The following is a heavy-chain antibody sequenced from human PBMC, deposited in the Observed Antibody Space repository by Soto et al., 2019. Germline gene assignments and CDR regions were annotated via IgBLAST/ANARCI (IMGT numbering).Heavy chain of an antibody. Sequence: GGSLRLSCAASGFTFDDYAMHWVRQAPGKGLEWVGRIKSKTDGGTTDYAAPVKGRFTISRDDSKNTLYLQINSLKTENTAVYFFSTDPLNYYYGSGSSNWFDPWGQGTLVTV. CDR1: GFTFDDYA. V-gene: IGHV3-15*07. CDR2: IKSKTDGGTT. D-gene: IGHD3-10*01. CDR3: STDPLNYYYGSGSSNWFDP. J-gene: IGHJ5*02.